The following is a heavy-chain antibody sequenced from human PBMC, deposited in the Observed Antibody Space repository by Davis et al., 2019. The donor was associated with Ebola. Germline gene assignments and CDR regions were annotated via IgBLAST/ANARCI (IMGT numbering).Heavy chain of an antibody. J-gene: IGHJ4*02. V-gene: IGHV3-48*02. CDR1: GFTFSSYS. D-gene: IGHD3-22*01. CDR2: ISSSSSAI. CDR3: ARDVRTDYYDNSGYYGGSDY. Sequence: GESLKISCAASGFTFSSYSMNWVRQAPGKGLEWVSYISSSSSAIHYADSVKGRFTISRDNAKNSLYLQMNSLRDEDSAVYYCARDVRTDYYDNSGYYGGSDYWGQGTLVTVSS.